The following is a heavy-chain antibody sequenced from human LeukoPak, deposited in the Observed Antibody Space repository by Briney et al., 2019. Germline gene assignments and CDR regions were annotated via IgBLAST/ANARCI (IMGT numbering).Heavy chain of an antibody. CDR1: GFTFSSAW. CDR3: TADPPRGSSGIDY. J-gene: IGHJ4*02. D-gene: IGHD3-10*01. Sequence: PGGSLRLSWAASGFTFSSAWMSWVRQTPGKGLELLGLINAKVDGGTTYYAAPVKGRITISRDDSKNTLYLQMNRLRIDDTAVYYCTADPPRGSSGIDYWGQGTLVTVSS. CDR2: INAKVDGGTT. V-gene: IGHV3-15*01.